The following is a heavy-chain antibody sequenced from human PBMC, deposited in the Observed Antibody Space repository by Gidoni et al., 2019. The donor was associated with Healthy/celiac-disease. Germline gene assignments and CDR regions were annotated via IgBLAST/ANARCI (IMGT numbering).Heavy chain of an antibody. CDR3: ARLGLWFGEYYYGMDV. Sequence: QVQLQQWGAGLLKPSATLSLTCAVYGGSFSGYYWRWIRQPPGKGLEWIVELNHSGSTNSNPALKSRVTISVDTSKNQFSLKLSSVTAADTAVYYCARLGLWFGEYYYGMDVWGQGTTVTVSS. D-gene: IGHD3-10*01. V-gene: IGHV4-34*01. J-gene: IGHJ6*02. CDR1: GGSFSGYY. CDR2: LNHSGST.